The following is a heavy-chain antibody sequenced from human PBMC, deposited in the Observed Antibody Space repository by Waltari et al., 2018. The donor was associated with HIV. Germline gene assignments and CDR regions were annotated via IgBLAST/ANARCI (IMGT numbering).Heavy chain of an antibody. CDR3: ATQGSGWDWYFDL. J-gene: IGHJ2*01. CDR1: GYTLTELS. V-gene: IGHV1-24*01. CDR2: CDPEDGET. D-gene: IGHD6-19*01. Sequence: QVQLVQSGAEVKETGASVKVSCTVSGYTLTELSMHWVRQAHGKGLEWMGGCDPEDGETIYAQKFQGRVTMTEDTSTDTAYMELSSLRSEDTAVYYCATQGSGWDWYFDLWGRGTLVTVSS.